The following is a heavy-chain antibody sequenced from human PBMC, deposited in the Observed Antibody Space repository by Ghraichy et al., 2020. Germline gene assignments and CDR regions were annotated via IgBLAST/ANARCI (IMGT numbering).Heavy chain of an antibody. Sequence: LSLTCAASGFTVSSNYMSWVRQAPGKGLEWVSVIYSGGSTYYADSVKGRFTISRDNSKNTLYLQMNSLRAEDTAVYYCARTEYSSGLNYFDYWGQGTLVTVSS. CDR2: IYSGGST. CDR3: ARTEYSSGLNYFDY. V-gene: IGHV3-66*02. CDR1: GFTVSSNY. D-gene: IGHD6-25*01. J-gene: IGHJ4*02.